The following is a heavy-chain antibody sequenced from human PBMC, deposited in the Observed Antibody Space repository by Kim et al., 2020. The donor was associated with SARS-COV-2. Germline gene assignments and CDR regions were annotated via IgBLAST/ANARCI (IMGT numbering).Heavy chain of an antibody. Sequence: SVKVSCKASGGTFSSYAISWVRQAPGQGLEWMGGIIPIFGTANYAQKFQGRVTITADESTSTAYMELSSLRSEDTAVYYCAGGFAVVVAATPYYGMDVWGQGTTVTVSS. J-gene: IGHJ6*02. CDR1: GGTFSSYA. V-gene: IGHV1-69*13. D-gene: IGHD2-15*01. CDR3: AGGFAVVVAATPYYGMDV. CDR2: IIPIFGTA.